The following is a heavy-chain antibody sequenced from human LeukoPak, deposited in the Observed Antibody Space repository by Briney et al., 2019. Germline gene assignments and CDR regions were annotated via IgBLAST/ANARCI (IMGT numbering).Heavy chain of an antibody. Sequence: TSETLSLTCTVSGGSISSYYWTWIRQPPGKGLEWVGYIYKNGDTNYNPSLTSRVTMSIDTSKKQFSLKLRSVTAADTAFYYCARYDGSAGDYWGQGILVTVSS. CDR1: GGSISSYY. CDR3: ARYDGSAGDY. D-gene: IGHD3-10*01. J-gene: IGHJ4*02. V-gene: IGHV4-59*01. CDR2: IYKNGDT.